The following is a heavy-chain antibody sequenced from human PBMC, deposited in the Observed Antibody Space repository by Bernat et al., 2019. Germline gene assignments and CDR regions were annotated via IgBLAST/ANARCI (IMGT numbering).Heavy chain of an antibody. CDR3: ARVFESRKGLRIVVVIDY. Sequence: EVQLVESGGGLVQPGGSLRLSCAASGFTFSSYSMNWVRRAPGKGLEWVSYISSSSSTIYYADSVKGRFTISRDNAKNSLYLQMNSLRDEDTAVYYCARVFESRKGLRIVVVIDYWGQGTLVTVSS. D-gene: IGHD3-22*01. J-gene: IGHJ4*02. CDR2: ISSSSSTI. V-gene: IGHV3-48*02. CDR1: GFTFSSYS.